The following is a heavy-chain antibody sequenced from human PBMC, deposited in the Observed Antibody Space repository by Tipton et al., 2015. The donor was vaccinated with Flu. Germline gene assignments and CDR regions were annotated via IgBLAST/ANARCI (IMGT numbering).Heavy chain of an antibody. D-gene: IGHD2-15*01. CDR1: GFTFNNYW. CDR2: INSDGSST. Sequence: GSLRLSCAASGFTFNNYWMHWVRQAPGKGLVWVSRINSDGSSTSYADSVKGRFTIFRDNAKNTLYLQMNSLRAEDTAVYYCARDREGYCSGGSCLDAFDIWGQGTMVTVSS. J-gene: IGHJ3*02. CDR3: ARDREGYCSGGSCLDAFDI. V-gene: IGHV3-74*01.